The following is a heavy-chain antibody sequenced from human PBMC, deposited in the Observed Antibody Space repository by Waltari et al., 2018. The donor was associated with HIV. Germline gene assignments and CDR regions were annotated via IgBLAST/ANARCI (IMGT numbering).Heavy chain of an antibody. J-gene: IGHJ4*02. Sequence: QVQLVQSGAEVKKPGASVMVTCKASGYTFTSYDINWIRQATGQGLEWMGWMNPNSGNTGYAQKFQGRVTMTRNTSISTAYMELSSLRSEDTAVYYCASTIVGAYSSDYWGQGTLVTVSS. D-gene: IGHD1-26*01. CDR2: MNPNSGNT. V-gene: IGHV1-8*01. CDR1: GYTFTSYD. CDR3: ASTIVGAYSSDY.